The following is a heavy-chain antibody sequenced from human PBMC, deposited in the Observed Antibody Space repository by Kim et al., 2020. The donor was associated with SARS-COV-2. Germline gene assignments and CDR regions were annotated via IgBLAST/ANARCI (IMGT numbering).Heavy chain of an antibody. CDR2: IGTTGDT. CDR1: GFTFSNYD. Sequence: GGSLRLSCAASGFTFSNYDMHWVRQATGKGLQWVSAIGTTGDTYYPGSVKGRFTISRENAKNSLYLQMNSLRAGDTAVYYCARVGYSSGYDYWGQGTLVTVSS. D-gene: IGHD6-19*01. V-gene: IGHV3-13*04. J-gene: IGHJ4*02. CDR3: ARVGYSSGYDY.